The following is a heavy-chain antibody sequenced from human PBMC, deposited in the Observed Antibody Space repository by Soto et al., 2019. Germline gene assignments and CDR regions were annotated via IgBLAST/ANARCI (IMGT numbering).Heavy chain of an antibody. V-gene: IGHV4-34*01. Sequence: SETLSLTCAVYGGSVNGYYWNWIRQPPGKGLEWIGEINHTGGIHYNPSLKSRVTMSVDTSKNQFSLRLSSVTAADTAIYYCATRITVFGLLIPPFDPWGQGTQLTVSS. J-gene: IGHJ5*02. CDR3: ATRITVFGLLIPPFDP. D-gene: IGHD3-3*01. CDR1: GGSVNGYY. CDR2: INHTGGI.